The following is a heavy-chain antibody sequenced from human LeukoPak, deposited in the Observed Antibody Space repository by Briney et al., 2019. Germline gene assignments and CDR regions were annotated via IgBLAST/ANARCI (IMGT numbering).Heavy chain of an antibody. CDR1: GYTFTSYD. CDR2: MNPNSGNT. D-gene: IGHD2-2*02. V-gene: IGHV1-8*03. CDR3: ARKVGYCSSTSCYTWDY. J-gene: IGHJ4*02. Sequence: ASVKVSCKASGYTFTSYDINWVRQATGQGLEWMGWMNPNSGNTGYAQKFQGRVTITRNTSISTAYMELSSLRSEDTAVYYCARKVGYCSSTSCYTWDYWGQGTLVTVSS.